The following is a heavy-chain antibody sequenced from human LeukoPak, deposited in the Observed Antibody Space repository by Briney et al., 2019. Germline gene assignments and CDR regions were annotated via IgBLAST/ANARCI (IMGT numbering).Heavy chain of an antibody. D-gene: IGHD3-16*01. CDR1: GGSISNYY. Sequence: SETLSLTCTISGGSISNYYWTWIRQPPGKGLEWIGYISYSGSTNYNPSLKSRVTISVDTSKNQFSLRLSSVTAADTAVYYCARDRLGLPMDVWGQGTTVTVSS. CDR3: ARDRLGLPMDV. CDR2: ISYSGST. J-gene: IGHJ6*02. V-gene: IGHV4-59*01.